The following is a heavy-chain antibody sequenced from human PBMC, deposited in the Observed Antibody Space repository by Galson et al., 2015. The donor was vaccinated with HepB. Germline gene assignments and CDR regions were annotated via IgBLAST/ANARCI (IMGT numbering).Heavy chain of an antibody. D-gene: IGHD6-6*01. CDR3: ARESIWAAYYYGMDV. J-gene: IGHJ6*02. V-gene: IGHV1-18*04. CDR2: ISAYNGNT. CDR1: GYTLTSYG. Sequence: SVKVSCKASGYTLTSYGISWVRQAPGQGLEWMGWISAYNGNTNYAQKLQGRVTMTTDTSTSTAYMELRSLRSDDTAVYYCARESIWAAYYYGMDVWGQGTTVTVSS.